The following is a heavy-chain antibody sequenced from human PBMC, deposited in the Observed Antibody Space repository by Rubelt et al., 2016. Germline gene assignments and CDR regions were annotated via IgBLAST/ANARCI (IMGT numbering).Heavy chain of an antibody. D-gene: IGHD3-9*01. CDR2: ISSSSSYT. V-gene: IGHV3-11*06. Sequence: GKGLEWVSYISSSSSYTNYADSVKGRFTISRDNAKNSLYLQMNSLRSEDTAVYYCARDLTGYDILTGYPLGGYYYYYGMDVWGQGTTVTVSS. J-gene: IGHJ6*02. CDR3: ARDLTGYDILTGYPLGGYYYYYGMDV.